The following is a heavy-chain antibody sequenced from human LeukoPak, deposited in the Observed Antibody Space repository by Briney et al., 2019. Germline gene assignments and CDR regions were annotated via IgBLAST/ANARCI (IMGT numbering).Heavy chain of an antibody. CDR2: IIPIFGTA. CDR1: GGTFSSYA. Sequence: SVKVSCKASGGTFSSYAISWVRQAPGQGLEWMGRIIPIFGTANYAQKFQSRVTITTDESTSTAYMELSSLRSEDTAVYYCASRFTNYGGNSSDAFDIWGQGTMVTVSS. CDR3: ASRFTNYGGNSSDAFDI. D-gene: IGHD4-23*01. V-gene: IGHV1-69*05. J-gene: IGHJ3*02.